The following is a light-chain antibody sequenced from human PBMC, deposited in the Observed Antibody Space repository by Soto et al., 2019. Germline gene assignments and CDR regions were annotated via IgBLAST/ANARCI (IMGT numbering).Light chain of an antibody. J-gene: IGLJ3*02. CDR3: SSSAGIYHYLV. V-gene: IGLV1-44*01. CDR2: GDD. CDR1: SSNIGRNV. Sequence: QSVLTQPPSVSGTPGQRVTISCSGSSSNIGRNVVYWYQQFPGAAPKVVIYGDDQRPSGVPDRFSGSKSGYTASLTVSGLQTEDEAFYYCSSSAGIYHYLVFGGGTKLTVL.